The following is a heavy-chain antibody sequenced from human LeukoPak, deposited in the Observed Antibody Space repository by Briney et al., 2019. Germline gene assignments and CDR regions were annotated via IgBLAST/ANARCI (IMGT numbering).Heavy chain of an antibody. CDR3: ARRLYRANDAFDI. Sequence: GGSLRLSCAASGFTLSSYAMTWVRQAPGKGLECVSVIYGSGHSTYYTDSVKGRFTVSRDNSKNTLYLQMNSLRAEDTAVYYCARRLYRANDAFDIWGRGTMVTVSS. V-gene: IGHV3-23*01. CDR1: GFTLSSYA. J-gene: IGHJ3*02. CDR2: IYGSGHST.